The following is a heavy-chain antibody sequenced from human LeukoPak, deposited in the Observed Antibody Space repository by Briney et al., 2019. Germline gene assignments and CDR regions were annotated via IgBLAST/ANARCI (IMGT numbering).Heavy chain of an antibody. CDR2: FDPEDGET. CDR3: ATGEYGSGSYLAFDI. V-gene: IGHV1-24*01. Sequence: GASVKVSCKVSGYTLTELSMHWVRQAPGKGLEWMGGFDPEDGETIYAQKFQGRVTMTEDTPTDTAYMELSSLRSEDTAVYYCATGEYGSGSYLAFDIWGQGTMVTVSS. J-gene: IGHJ3*02. CDR1: GYTLTELS. D-gene: IGHD3-10*01.